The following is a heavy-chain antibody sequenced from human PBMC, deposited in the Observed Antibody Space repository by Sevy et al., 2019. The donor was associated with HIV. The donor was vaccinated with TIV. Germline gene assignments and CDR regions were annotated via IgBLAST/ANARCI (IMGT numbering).Heavy chain of an antibody. CDR3: VRDRFYGGDSVTFAGDF. Sequence: ASVKVSCKASGYTFNSFYIHWVRQAPGQGLEWMGWINPYSGGTHYAQMFQGRVTLTRDTSISVAYMDLTSLRSNDTAVYYCVRDRFYGGDSVTFAGDFWGQGTLVTVS. J-gene: IGHJ4*02. CDR1: GYTFNSFY. V-gene: IGHV1-2*02. D-gene: IGHD2-21*02. CDR2: INPYSGGT.